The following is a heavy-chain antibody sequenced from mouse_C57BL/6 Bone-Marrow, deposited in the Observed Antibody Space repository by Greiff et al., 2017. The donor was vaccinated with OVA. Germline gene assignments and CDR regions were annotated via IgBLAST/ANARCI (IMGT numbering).Heavy chain of an antibody. J-gene: IGHJ4*01. D-gene: IGHD2-1*01. Sequence: QVQLQQPGAELVMPGASVKLSCKASGYTFTSYWMHWVKQSPGQGLEWIGEIDPSDSYTNYNQKFKGKSTLTVDKSSSTAYMQLSSLTSEDSAVYYCARTHYGNYWYAMDYWGQGTSVTVSS. V-gene: IGHV1-69*01. CDR1: GYTFTSYW. CDR3: ARTHYGNYWYAMDY. CDR2: IDPSDSYT.